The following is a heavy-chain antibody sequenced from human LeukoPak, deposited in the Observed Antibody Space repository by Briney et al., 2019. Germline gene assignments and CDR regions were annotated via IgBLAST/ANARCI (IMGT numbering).Heavy chain of an antibody. J-gene: IGHJ4*02. CDR1: GGSISSSTYY. CDR2: IYYSGST. Sequence: SETLSLTCTVSGGSISSSTYYWGWIRQPPGKGLEWIGTIYYSGSTYYDPSLKNRVTISVDTSKNQFSLKLSSVTATDTGVYCCARLGHSVTYYVDHYYFEYWGQGTLVTVSS. D-gene: IGHD1-26*01. CDR3: ARLGHSVTYYVDHYYFEY. V-gene: IGHV4-39*01.